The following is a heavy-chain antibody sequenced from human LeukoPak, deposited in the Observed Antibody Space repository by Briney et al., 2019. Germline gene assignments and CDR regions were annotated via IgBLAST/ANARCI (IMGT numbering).Heavy chain of an antibody. CDR3: AAPLGSSDAFDI. V-gene: IGHV1-58*01. J-gene: IGHJ3*02. CDR2: IVVGSGNT. Sequence: ASVRVSCKASGFTFTSSAVQWVRRARGQRLEWIGWIVVGSGNTNYAQKFQERVTITRDMSTSTAYMELSSLRSEDTAVYYCAAPLGSSDAFDIWGQGTMVTVSS. D-gene: IGHD6-13*01. CDR1: GFTFTSSA.